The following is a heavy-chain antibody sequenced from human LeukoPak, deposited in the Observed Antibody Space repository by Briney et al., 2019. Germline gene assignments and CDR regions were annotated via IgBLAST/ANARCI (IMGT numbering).Heavy chain of an antibody. CDR3: AKVGGGANLFDY. CDR1: GFTFSWYW. Sequence: PGGSLRLSCAASGFTFSWYWMYWVRQVPGKGLGWVSRISSDGSTNYADSVQGRFTISRDNSKNTLYLQMNSLRAEDTAVYYCAKVGGGANLFDYWGQGTLVTVSS. CDR2: ISSDGST. J-gene: IGHJ4*02. D-gene: IGHD3-16*01. V-gene: IGHV3-74*01.